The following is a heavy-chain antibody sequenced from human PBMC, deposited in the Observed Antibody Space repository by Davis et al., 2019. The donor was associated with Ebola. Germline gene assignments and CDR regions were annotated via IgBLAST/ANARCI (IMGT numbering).Heavy chain of an antibody. D-gene: IGHD3-3*01. V-gene: IGHV1-18*01. Sequence: KFQGRVTITRDTSTSTAYMELRSLRSDDTAVYYCARVVVWSCYRYNWFDPWGQGTLVTVSS. CDR3: ARVVVWSCYRYNWFDP. J-gene: IGHJ5*02.